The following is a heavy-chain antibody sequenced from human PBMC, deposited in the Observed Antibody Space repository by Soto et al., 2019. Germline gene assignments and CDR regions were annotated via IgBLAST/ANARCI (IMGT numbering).Heavy chain of an antibody. D-gene: IGHD3-10*01. CDR3: AETSPVYLVSEY. CDR2: ISGSGVTT. Sequence: EVQLLDSGGGLVQPGGSLRLSCVVSGLTFSRYSMTWVRQAPGKGLEWVSQISGSGVTTYYADSVKGRFTISRDNSENILYLQMDSLRAEDPAIFSFAETSPVYLVSEYGGQGILVTVSS. V-gene: IGHV3-23*01. J-gene: IGHJ4*02. CDR1: GLTFSRYS.